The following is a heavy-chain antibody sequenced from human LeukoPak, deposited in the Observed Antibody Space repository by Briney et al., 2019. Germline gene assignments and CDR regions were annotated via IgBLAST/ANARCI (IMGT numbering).Heavy chain of an antibody. D-gene: IGHD3-10*01. Sequence: GESLKISCKGSGYSFTDYWIAWVRQMPGKGLEWMGIVHPGDSDTRYSPSFQGQVTFSADKSINTAYLQWTSLKASDTAIYYCARQCCRGASPGFDPWGQGTQVTVSS. V-gene: IGHV5-51*01. CDR3: ARQCCRGASPGFDP. J-gene: IGHJ5*02. CDR1: GYSFTDYW. CDR2: VHPGDSDT.